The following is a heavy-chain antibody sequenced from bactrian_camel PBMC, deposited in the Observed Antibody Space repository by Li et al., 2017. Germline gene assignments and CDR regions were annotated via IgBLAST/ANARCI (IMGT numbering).Heavy chain of an antibody. CDR2: ISTDRSST. Sequence: VQLVESGGGSVQPGGSLRLSCTASGYSYNNCMGWFRQAPGKEREGVASISTDRSSTYYADSVKGRFTISQDNAKNMVYLQMNSLEPADTGMYYCAAASGAYCRYGFGTFGEVNFRYWGQGTQVTVS. CDR1: GYSYNNC. CDR3: AAASGAYCRYGFGTFGEVNFRY. D-gene: IGHD5*01. J-gene: IGHJ6*01. V-gene: IGHV3S40*01.